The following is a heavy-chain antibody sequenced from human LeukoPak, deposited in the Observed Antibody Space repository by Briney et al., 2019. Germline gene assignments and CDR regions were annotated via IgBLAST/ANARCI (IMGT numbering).Heavy chain of an antibody. CDR2: INPNSGGT. V-gene: IGHV1-2*02. CDR3: ARADWSMLEY. D-gene: IGHD1-1*01. J-gene: IGHJ4*02. Sequence: GASVKVSCKAFGYTFTGYYMHWVRQAPGQGLEWMGWINPNSGGTNYAQKFQGRVTMTRDTSISTVYMELSRLTSDDTAVYYCARADWSMLEYWGQGTLVTVSS. CDR1: GYTFTGYY.